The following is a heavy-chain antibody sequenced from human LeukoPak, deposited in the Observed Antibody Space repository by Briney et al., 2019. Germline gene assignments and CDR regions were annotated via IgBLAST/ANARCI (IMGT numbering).Heavy chain of an antibody. Sequence: GGSLRLSCVASGFTFSTYAMTWVRQAPGKGLEWVSAIRDSGNVTYYADSVKGRFTISRDNSKNTLYLQMSSLRAEDTAVYYCAKGFTLTSDGWGQGTLVTVSS. J-gene: IGHJ4*02. CDR2: IRDSGNVT. CDR1: GFTFSTYA. D-gene: IGHD3-3*01. CDR3: AKGFTLTSDG. V-gene: IGHV3-23*01.